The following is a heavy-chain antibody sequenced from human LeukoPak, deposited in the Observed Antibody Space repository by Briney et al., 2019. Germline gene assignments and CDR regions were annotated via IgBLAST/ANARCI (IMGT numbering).Heavy chain of an antibody. D-gene: IGHD3-10*01. CDR3: ARGPNMVRGVISYNWFDP. V-gene: IGHV3-7*01. CDR2: IKEDGSQT. CDR1: GFTFSRYW. J-gene: IGHJ5*02. Sequence: PGGSLRLSCAASGFTFSRYWMSWVRQAPGKGLEWVANIKEDGSQTDYVDSVKGRFTISRDNAKTLLFLQMNSLRAEDTAVYYCARGPNMVRGVISYNWFDPWGQGTLVTVSS.